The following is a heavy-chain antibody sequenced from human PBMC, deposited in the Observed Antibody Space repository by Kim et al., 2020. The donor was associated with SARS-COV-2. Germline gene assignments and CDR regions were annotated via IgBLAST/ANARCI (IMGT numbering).Heavy chain of an antibody. CDR2: IYPGDSHT. D-gene: IGHD2-21*02. CDR1: GYSFTTNW. CDR3: AKSGGDYKFSYYYAMDA. Sequence: GESLKISCKASGYSFTTNWIGWVRQMPGKGLEWMGIIYPGDSHTLYSPSFQGQVTISADKSINTAYLQWSSLEASDTAMYYCAKSGGDYKFSYYYAMDAWGQGTSVTVSS. J-gene: IGHJ6*02. V-gene: IGHV5-51*01.